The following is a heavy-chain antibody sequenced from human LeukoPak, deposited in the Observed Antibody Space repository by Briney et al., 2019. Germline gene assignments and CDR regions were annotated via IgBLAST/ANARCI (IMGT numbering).Heavy chain of an antibody. CDR3: AARRIVGASSFDY. CDR1: GFTSSSYS. Sequence: GGSLRLSCAASGFTSSSYSMNWVRQAPGKGLEWVSSISSSSSYIYYADSVKGRFTVSRDNAKNSLYLQMNSLRAEDTAVYYCAARRIVGASSFDYWGQGTLVTVSS. J-gene: IGHJ4*02. V-gene: IGHV3-21*01. CDR2: ISSSSSYI. D-gene: IGHD1-26*01.